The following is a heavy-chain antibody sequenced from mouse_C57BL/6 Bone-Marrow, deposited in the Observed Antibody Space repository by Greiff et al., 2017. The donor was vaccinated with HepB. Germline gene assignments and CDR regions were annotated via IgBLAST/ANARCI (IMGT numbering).Heavy chain of an antibody. J-gene: IGHJ2*01. CDR1: GFTFSSYA. CDR3: ARTVTTVVANRYYFDY. D-gene: IGHD1-1*01. Sequence: DVMLVESGGGLVKPGGSLKLSCAASGFTFSSYAMSWVRQTPEKRLEWVATISDGGSYTYYPDNVKGRFTISRDNAKNNLYLQMSHLKSEDTAMYYCARTVTTVVANRYYFDYWGQGTTLTVSS. V-gene: IGHV5-4*03. CDR2: ISDGGSYT.